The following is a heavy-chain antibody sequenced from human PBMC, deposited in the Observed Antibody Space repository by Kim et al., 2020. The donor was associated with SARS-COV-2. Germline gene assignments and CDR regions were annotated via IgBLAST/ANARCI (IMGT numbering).Heavy chain of an antibody. Sequence: ASVKVSCKASGYTFTSYAMNWVRQAPGQGLEWMGWINTNTGNPTYAQGFTGRFVFSLDTSVSTTYLQISSLKAEDTAVYYCARDNRIAARGPQGYWGQGTLVTVSS. J-gene: IGHJ4*02. D-gene: IGHD6-6*01. CDR2: INTNTGNP. V-gene: IGHV7-4-1*02. CDR3: ARDNRIAARGPQGY. CDR1: GYTFTSYA.